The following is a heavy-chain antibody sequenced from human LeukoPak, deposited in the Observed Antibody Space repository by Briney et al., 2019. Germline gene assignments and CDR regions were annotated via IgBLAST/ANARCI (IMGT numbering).Heavy chain of an antibody. Sequence: GGSLRLSCAASGFTFSSYWMHWVRQAPGKGLVWVSRINSDGSSTSYADSVKGRFTISSDNAKNTLYLQMNSLRAEDTAVYYCARVRDYYGSGSYSGFDYWGQGTLVTVSS. J-gene: IGHJ4*02. CDR1: GFTFSSYW. V-gene: IGHV3-74*01. D-gene: IGHD3-10*01. CDR2: INSDGSST. CDR3: ARVRDYYGSGSYSGFDY.